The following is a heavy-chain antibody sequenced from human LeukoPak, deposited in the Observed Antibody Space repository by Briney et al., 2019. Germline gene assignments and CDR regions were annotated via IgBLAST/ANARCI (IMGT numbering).Heavy chain of an antibody. V-gene: IGHV3-15*01. CDR3: TTALGYSSTDY. CDR2: IKSKTDGGTT. CDR1: GFTFSNAW. J-gene: IGHJ4*02. Sequence: GGSLRLSCAASGFTFSNAWMSWVRQAPGKGLEWVGRIKSKTDGGTTDYAAPVKGRFTISRDDPKNTLYLQMNSLKTEDTAVYYCTTALGYSSTDYWGQGTLVTVSS. D-gene: IGHD6-19*01.